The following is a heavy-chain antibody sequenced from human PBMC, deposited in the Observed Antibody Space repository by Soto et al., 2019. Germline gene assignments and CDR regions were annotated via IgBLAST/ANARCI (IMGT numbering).Heavy chain of an antibody. CDR1: GGSISSSSYY. CDR2: LYYSGST. Sequence: QLQLQESGPGLVKPSETLSLTCTVSGGSISSSSYYWGWIRQPPGKGLEWIGSLYYSGSTYYNPSLKSRVTVSGDTSKNQFSLKLSSVTAADTAVYYCARQGYQLPNWFDPWGQGTLVTVSS. D-gene: IGHD2-2*01. J-gene: IGHJ5*02. V-gene: IGHV4-39*01. CDR3: ARQGYQLPNWFDP.